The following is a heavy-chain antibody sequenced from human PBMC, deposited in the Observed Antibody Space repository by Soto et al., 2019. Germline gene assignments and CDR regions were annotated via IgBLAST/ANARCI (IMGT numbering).Heavy chain of an antibody. Sequence: SVKVSCKASGDTLSNYGISWVRQAPGKAPEWMGGIIPILGEPNYAQKFQGRVTISADKSTNTDYMELSSLRSEDTAMYYCARDIGGFYFDSWGQGTLVTV. J-gene: IGHJ4*02. CDR1: GDTLSNYG. CDR2: IIPILGEP. V-gene: IGHV1-69*06. D-gene: IGHD1-26*01. CDR3: ARDIGGFYFDS.